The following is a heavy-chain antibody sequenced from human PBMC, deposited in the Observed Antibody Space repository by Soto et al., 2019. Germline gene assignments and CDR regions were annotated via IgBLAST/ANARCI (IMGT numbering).Heavy chain of an antibody. J-gene: IGHJ4*02. CDR1: GGSISSYY. CDR3: ARDSDDYTDY. CDR2: IYYSGST. Sequence: PSETLSLTCTVSGGSISSYYWRWIRQPPGKGLEWIGYIYYSGSTNYNPSLKSRVTISVDTSKNQFSLKLSSVTAADTAVYYCARDSDDYTDYWGQGTLVTVSS. V-gene: IGHV4-59*01.